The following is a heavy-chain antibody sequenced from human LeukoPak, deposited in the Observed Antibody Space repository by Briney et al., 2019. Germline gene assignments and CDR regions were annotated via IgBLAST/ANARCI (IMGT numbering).Heavy chain of an antibody. J-gene: IGHJ4*02. D-gene: IGHD3-16*01. Sequence: SETLSLTCAVYGGSFSGYCWSWIRQPPGKGLEWIGEINHSGSTNYNPSLKSRVTISVDTSKNRFSLKLSSVTAADTAVYYCARGRPWGDYWGQGTLVTVSS. V-gene: IGHV4-34*01. CDR2: INHSGST. CDR3: ARGRPWGDY. CDR1: GGSFSGYC.